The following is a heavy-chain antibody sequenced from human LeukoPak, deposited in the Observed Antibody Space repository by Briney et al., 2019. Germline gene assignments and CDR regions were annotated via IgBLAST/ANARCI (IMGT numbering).Heavy chain of an antibody. CDR1: GFTFSKAY. Sequence: GGSLRLSCAASGFTFSKAYMTWVRQAPGKGLEWVGRIKSKTGGGTADYAAPVKGRFTISRDDSENTLFLQMNSLKTEDTAVYYCTTDMVTHDAFDIWGQGTMVTVSS. V-gene: IGHV3-15*01. CDR2: IKSKTGGGTA. D-gene: IGHD4-23*01. J-gene: IGHJ3*02. CDR3: TTDMVTHDAFDI.